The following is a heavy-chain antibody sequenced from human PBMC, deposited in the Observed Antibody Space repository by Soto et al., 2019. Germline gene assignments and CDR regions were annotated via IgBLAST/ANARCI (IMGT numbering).Heavy chain of an antibody. CDR3: ARGQNWNYDY. V-gene: IGHV4-59*01. CDR2: ISYSGST. D-gene: IGHD1-7*01. Sequence: PSETLSLTCSISGGSISGYHWNWIRQPPGKGLEWIGYISYSGSTNYNPSLKSRVSISVDTSKKQFSLKLSSVTAADTAVYYCARGQNWNYDYWGQGTLVTVSS. J-gene: IGHJ4*02. CDR1: GGSISGYH.